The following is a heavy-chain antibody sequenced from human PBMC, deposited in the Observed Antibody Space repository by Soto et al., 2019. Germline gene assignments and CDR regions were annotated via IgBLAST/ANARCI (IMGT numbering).Heavy chain of an antibody. J-gene: IGHJ2*01. CDR2: IIPILGIA. CDR3: AREYYDFWSGYYDRYWYFDL. V-gene: IGHV1-69*08. CDR1: GGTFSSYT. Sequence: QVQLVQSGAEVKKPGSSVKVSCKASGGTFSSYTISWVRQAPGQGLEWMGRIIPILGIANYAQKFQGRVPINADKSKSTAYMELSSLRSEATAVYYCAREYYDFWSGYYDRYWYFDLWGRGTLVTVSS. D-gene: IGHD3-3*01.